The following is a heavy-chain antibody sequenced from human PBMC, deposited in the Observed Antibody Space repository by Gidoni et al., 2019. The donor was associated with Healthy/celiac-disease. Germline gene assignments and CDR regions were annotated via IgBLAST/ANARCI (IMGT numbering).Heavy chain of an antibody. CDR3: VKDLMTTVTGSDY. D-gene: IGHD4-17*01. CDR1: GFTFSSYA. CDR2: ISSNGGST. J-gene: IGHJ4*02. Sequence: EVQLVESGGGLVQPGGSLRLSCSASGFTFSSYAMHWVRQAPGKGLEYVSAISSNGGSTYYADSVKGRFTIFRDNSKNTLYLQMSSLRAEDTAVYYCVKDLMTTVTGSDYWGQGTLVTVSS. V-gene: IGHV3-64D*06.